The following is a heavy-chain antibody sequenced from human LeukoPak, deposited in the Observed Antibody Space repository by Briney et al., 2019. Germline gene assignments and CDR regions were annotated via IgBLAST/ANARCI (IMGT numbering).Heavy chain of an antibody. CDR2: ISYSGST. V-gene: IGHV4-39*07. CDR3: ARDDGMIGEY. CDR1: GGSISSSNYY. Sequence: SETLSLTCTVSGGSISSSNYYWGWIRQPPGKGLKWIGSISYSGSTYYNPSLKSRVTISVDTSNNQFSLKLSSVTAADTAVYFCARDDGMIGEYWGQGTLVTVSS. J-gene: IGHJ4*02. D-gene: IGHD3-22*01.